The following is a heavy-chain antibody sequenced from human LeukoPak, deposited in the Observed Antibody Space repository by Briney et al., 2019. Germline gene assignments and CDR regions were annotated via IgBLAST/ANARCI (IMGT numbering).Heavy chain of an antibody. CDR3: AKGSMPRARPYYFDY. CDR2: ISGSGAKT. V-gene: IGHV3-23*01. D-gene: IGHD2-2*01. Sequence: GGSLRLSCEASGFTFRSYAMTWVRQAPGKGLEWVSAISGSGAKTYYADSVKGRFTISRDNSRNTLYLQMNSLRAEDTAVYYCAKGSMPRARPYYFDYWGQGTLVTVSS. J-gene: IGHJ4*02. CDR1: GFTFRSYA.